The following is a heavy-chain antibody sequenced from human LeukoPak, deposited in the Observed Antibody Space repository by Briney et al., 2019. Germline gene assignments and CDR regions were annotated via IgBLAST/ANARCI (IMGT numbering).Heavy chain of an antibody. V-gene: IGHV3-23*01. CDR3: AKDHLGPGPY. CDR2: ISGSGGNI. CDR1: GFTFSSYA. Sequence: GGSLRLSCAASGFTFSSYAMSWVRQAPGKGLEWVSAISGSGGNIYYVDSVKGRFTISRDNSKNTLYLRMNSLRAEDTAVYYCAKDHLGPGPYWGQGTLVTVSS. J-gene: IGHJ4*02. D-gene: IGHD3-16*01.